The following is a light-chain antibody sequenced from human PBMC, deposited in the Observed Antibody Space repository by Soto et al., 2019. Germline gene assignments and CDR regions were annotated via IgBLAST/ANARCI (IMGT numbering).Light chain of an antibody. V-gene: IGKV3-20*01. J-gene: IGKJ2*01. CDR1: QSVSSSS. CDR2: GAS. CDR3: QQHVGSPPYT. Sequence: EIVLTQSPGTLSLSPGERATLSCRASQSVSSSSLVWYQQKPGQAPSLLIYGASSMATGTPDRFSGSGSGTDFTLTISRLEPEDFAVYYCQQHVGSPPYTFGQGTKLEIK.